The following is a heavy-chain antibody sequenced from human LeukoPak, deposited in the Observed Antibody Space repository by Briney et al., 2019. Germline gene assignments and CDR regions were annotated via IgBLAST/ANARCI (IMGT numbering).Heavy chain of an antibody. CDR2: ISPIFGTA. Sequence: SVKVSCKASAGTFSSYAISWVRQAPGQGLEWTGGISPIFGTANYAQKFQGRVTITTDESTSTAYMELSSLRSEDTAVYYCARVGGRGDYWGQGTLVTVSS. J-gene: IGHJ4*02. D-gene: IGHD3-16*01. V-gene: IGHV1-69*05. CDR1: AGTFSSYA. CDR3: ARVGGRGDY.